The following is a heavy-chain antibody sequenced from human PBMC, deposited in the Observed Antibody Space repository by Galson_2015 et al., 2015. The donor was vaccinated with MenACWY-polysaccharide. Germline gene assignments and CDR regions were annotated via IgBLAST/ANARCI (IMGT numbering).Heavy chain of an antibody. J-gene: IGHJ6*02. Sequence: SLRLSCAASGFTFSSSRMHWVRQAPGKGLVWVSRILSDGSSTSYADSVKGRFTISRDNSKNTVFLLMNNLKAADTAVYYCAKNTSQAAGSAPYYYGLDVWGLGTTVTVSS. CDR3: AKNTSQAAGSAPYYYGLDV. V-gene: IGHV3-74*01. CDR2: ILSDGSST. D-gene: IGHD6-13*01. CDR1: GFTFSSSR.